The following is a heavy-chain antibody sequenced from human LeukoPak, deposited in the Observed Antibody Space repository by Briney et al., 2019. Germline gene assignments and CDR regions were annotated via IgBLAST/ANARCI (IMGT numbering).Heavy chain of an antibody. CDR2: INHGGST. CDR3: ARVPAANWYYYYMDV. D-gene: IGHD2-2*01. CDR1: GGSFSGYY. V-gene: IGHV4-34*01. Sequence: SETLSLTCAVYGGSFSGYYWSWIRQPPGKGLEWLGEINHGGSTNYSPSLKSRITISVDTSKKQFSLRLSSVTAADTAVYYCARVPAANWYYYYMDVWGKGTTVTISS. J-gene: IGHJ6*03.